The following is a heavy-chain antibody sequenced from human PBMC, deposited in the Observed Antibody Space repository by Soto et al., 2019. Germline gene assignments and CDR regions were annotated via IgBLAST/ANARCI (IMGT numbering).Heavy chain of an antibody. J-gene: IGHJ4*02. V-gene: IGHV4-31*03. CDR3: ASRSYDILTGYHPARYYFDY. CDR1: GGSVSSGGYY. Sequence: SETLSLTCTVSGGSVSSGGYYWSWIRQHPGKGLEWIGYIYYSGSTYYNPSLKSRVTISVDTSKNQFSLKLSSVTAADTAVYYCASRSYDILTGYHPARYYFDYWGQGTLVTVSS. CDR2: IYYSGST. D-gene: IGHD3-9*01.